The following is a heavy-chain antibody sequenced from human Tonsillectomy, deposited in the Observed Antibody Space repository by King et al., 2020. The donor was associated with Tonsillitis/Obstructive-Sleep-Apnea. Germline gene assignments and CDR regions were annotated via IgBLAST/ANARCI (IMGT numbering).Heavy chain of an antibody. D-gene: IGHD3-9*01. V-gene: IGHV5-10-1*01. CDR3: ARRYFDGHYHYYMDV. CDR1: GYSFTSYW. CDR2: IDPGDSYT. Sequence: QLVQSGAEVKKPGESLRISCKGSGYSFTSYWIDWVRQMPGKGLEWMGTIDPGDSYTNYSPSFQGHVTISADKSISTAYLQWRSLEASDTAMYYCARRYFDGHYHYYMDVWGKGTTVTVSS. J-gene: IGHJ6*03.